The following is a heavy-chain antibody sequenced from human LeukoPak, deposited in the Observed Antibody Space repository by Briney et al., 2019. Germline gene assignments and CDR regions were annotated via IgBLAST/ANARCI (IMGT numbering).Heavy chain of an antibody. Sequence: AESLKISCQGSGYSLTSYWIGWVRQIPGKGLEWMGIIYPGDSDTRYSPSFPGQWPIPADKSTSTAYLQWRSLKASDTAMYYCATSLWFGDLTHLDYWGQGTLVTVSS. CDR2: IYPGDSDT. J-gene: IGHJ4*02. CDR3: ATSLWFGDLTHLDY. V-gene: IGHV5-51*01. CDR1: GYSLTSYW. D-gene: IGHD3-10*01.